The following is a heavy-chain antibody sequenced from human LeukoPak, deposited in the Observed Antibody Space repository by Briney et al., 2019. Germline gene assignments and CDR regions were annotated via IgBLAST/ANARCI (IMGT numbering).Heavy chain of an antibody. CDR2: IWYDGSNK. CDR3: ARFSGYTYGFEWFDP. D-gene: IGHD5-18*01. Sequence: TGGSERLSCTASGFTFSSYGTHWVRQAPGKGLEWVAVIWYDGSNKYYADSVKGRFTISRDNSKNTLYLQMNSLRAEDTAVYYCARFSGYTYGFEWFDPWGQGTLV. V-gene: IGHV3-33*01. J-gene: IGHJ5*02. CDR1: GFTFSSYG.